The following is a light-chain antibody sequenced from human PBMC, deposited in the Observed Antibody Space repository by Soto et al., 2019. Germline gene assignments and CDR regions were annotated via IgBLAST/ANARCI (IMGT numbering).Light chain of an antibody. J-gene: IGKJ1*01. CDR3: MQTLESRT. CDR1: RSLLKANGYTY. CDR2: LGY. Sequence: DIVMPQSPISLTVTPGEPASISCGSSRSLLKANGYTYFHWFLQKPGQSPQLLIYLGYTRAPGVPDRFSGTGSGTHFTLEISRVEADDVGVYYCMQTLESRTFGQGTKVDIK. V-gene: IGKV2-28*01.